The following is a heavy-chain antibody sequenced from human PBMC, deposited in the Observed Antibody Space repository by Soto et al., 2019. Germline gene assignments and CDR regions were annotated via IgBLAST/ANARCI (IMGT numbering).Heavy chain of an antibody. V-gene: IGHV4-39*02. Sequence: PSETLSLTCTVSGGSISSSNYYWGWIRQPPGKGLEWIGTIYYSGSTYYNPSLKSRVTISVDTSKNHFSLKLISVTTADTAVYFCAREGNLGRWIQPLDYWGQGTLVTVSS. CDR2: IYYSGST. CDR1: GGSISSSNYY. J-gene: IGHJ4*02. CDR3: AREGNLGRWIQPLDY. D-gene: IGHD2-2*03.